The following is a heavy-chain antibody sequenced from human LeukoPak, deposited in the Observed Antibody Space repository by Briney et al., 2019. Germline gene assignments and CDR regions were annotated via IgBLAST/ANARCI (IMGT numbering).Heavy chain of an antibody. CDR2: INHSGST. CDR1: GGSFSGYY. D-gene: IGHD6-6*01. V-gene: IGHV4-34*01. Sequence: PSETLSLTCAVYGGSFSGYYWSWIRQPPGKGLEWIGEINHSGSTNYNPSLKSRVTISVDTSKNQFSLKLSSVTAADTAVYYCARGFIAARLYYYYMDVWGKGTTVTVSS. J-gene: IGHJ6*03. CDR3: ARGFIAARLYYYYMDV.